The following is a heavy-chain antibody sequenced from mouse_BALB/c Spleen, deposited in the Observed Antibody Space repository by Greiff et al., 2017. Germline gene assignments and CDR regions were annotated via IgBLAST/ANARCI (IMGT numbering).Heavy chain of an antibody. CDR2: INPSSGYT. CDR3: ARAYYYGSSPFAY. V-gene: IGHV1-4*02. CDR1: GYTFTSYT. Sequence: VKLMESAAELARPGASVKMSCKASGYTFTSYTMHWVKQRPGQGLEWIGYINPSSGYTEYNQKFKDKTTLTADKSSSTASMQLSSLTSEDSAVYYCARAYYYGSSPFAYWGQGTLVTVSA. J-gene: IGHJ3*01. D-gene: IGHD1-1*01.